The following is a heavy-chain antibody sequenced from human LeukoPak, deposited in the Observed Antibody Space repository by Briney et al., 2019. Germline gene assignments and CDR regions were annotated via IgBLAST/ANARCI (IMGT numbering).Heavy chain of an antibody. CDR1: GGTFSSYN. CDR3: ARSRDGSGTPGSYYYYYDMDV. V-gene: IGHV1-69*02. Sequence: ASVKVCCKASGGTFSSYNISWVRQAPGQGLEWMGRIIPILGIANYAQKFQGRVTITADKSTSTAYMELSSLRSEDTAVYYCARSRDGSGTPGSYYYYYDMDVRGQGTTVTVSS. CDR2: IIPILGIA. D-gene: IGHD3-10*01. J-gene: IGHJ6*02.